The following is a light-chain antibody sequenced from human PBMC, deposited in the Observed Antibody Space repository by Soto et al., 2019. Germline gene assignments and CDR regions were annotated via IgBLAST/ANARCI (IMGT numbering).Light chain of an antibody. V-gene: IGKV1-39*01. J-gene: IGKJ1*01. CDR2: AAS. CDR1: QSISNY. CDR3: QQYNSYSPT. Sequence: DIQMTQSPSSLSASVGDRVTITCRASQSISNYLNWYQQKPGKAPKLLIYAASSLQSGVPPSFSGSGSGTHFTLTISGLQPGDSATYYCQQYNSYSPTFGQGTKVDIK.